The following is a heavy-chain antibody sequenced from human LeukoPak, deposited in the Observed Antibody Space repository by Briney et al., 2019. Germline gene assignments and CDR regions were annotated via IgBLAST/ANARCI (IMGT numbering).Heavy chain of an antibody. CDR1: GFTFNNYG. Sequence: GGSLGLSCAASGFTFNNYGMHWVRQAPGKGLEWLAFIRYDGSNTYYADSVKGRFTISRDNSKNTLYLQMSSLRAEDTAVYYCAKGFEYCSSTSCLSLTYWGQGTLVTVSS. J-gene: IGHJ4*02. CDR2: IRYDGSNT. D-gene: IGHD2-2*01. V-gene: IGHV3-30*02. CDR3: AKGFEYCSSTSCLSLTY.